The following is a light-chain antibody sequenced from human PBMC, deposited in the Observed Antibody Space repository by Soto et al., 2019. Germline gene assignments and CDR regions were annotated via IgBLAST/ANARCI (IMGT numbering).Light chain of an antibody. CDR1: QRVSTY. V-gene: IGKV3-11*01. J-gene: IGKJ4*01. Sequence: EIVLTQSPATLSLSPGDTATLSCRATQRVSTYLAWYQQKPGQALRLLIYDASNRAPGIPARFSGSGSETDFTLTISSLEPEDFAVYYCHQRSNWPLTFGGGTKVDIK. CDR3: HQRSNWPLT. CDR2: DAS.